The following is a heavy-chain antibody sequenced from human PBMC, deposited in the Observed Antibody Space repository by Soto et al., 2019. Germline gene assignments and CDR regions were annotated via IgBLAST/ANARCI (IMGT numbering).Heavy chain of an antibody. CDR1: GFTFSSYA. V-gene: IGHV3-30-3*01. CDR3: ARGPSSLTRFDY. Sequence: HPGGSLRLSCAASGFTFSSYAMHWVRQAPGKGLEWVAGISYDGSNKYYADSVKGRFTISRDNSKNTLYLQMNSLRAEDTAVFYCARGPSSLTRFDYWGQGTLVTVSS. J-gene: IGHJ4*02. CDR2: ISYDGSNK. D-gene: IGHD2-2*01.